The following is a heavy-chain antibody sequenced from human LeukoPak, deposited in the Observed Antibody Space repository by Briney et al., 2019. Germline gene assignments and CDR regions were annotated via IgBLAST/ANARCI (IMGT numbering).Heavy chain of an antibody. V-gene: IGHV3-23*01. D-gene: IGHD3-3*01. CDR2: ISGSGGYT. J-gene: IGHJ4*02. CDR3: AKGRRITIFGVVVDY. Sequence: GGSLRLSCAASGLTFSSYAMSWVRQAPGKGLEWVAVISGSGGYTYYADSAKGRFTISRDNSKSTLYLQMNSLKAEDTAVYYCAKGRRITIFGVVVDYWGQGTLVTVSS. CDR1: GLTFSSYA.